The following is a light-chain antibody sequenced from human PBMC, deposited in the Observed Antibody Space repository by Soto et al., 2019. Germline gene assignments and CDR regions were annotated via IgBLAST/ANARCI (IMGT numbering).Light chain of an antibody. Sequence: QSALTQPASVSGSPGQSITISCTGTSSDVGSYNLVSWYQQHPGKAPKLMMYEGIKRPSGVSNRFSGSKSGNTASLTISGLQAEDEADYYCCAYAGSSTDVVFGGGTKLTVL. CDR1: SSDVGSYNL. CDR2: EGI. J-gene: IGLJ2*01. V-gene: IGLV2-23*01. CDR3: CAYAGSSTDVV.